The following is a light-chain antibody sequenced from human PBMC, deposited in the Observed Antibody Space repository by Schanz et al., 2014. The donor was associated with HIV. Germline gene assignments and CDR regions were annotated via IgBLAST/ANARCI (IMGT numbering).Light chain of an antibody. J-gene: IGLJ1*01. CDR3: SSYSSEGSPYV. CDR1: NSDIGGFNF. V-gene: IGLV2-14*01. CDR2: DVT. Sequence: QSALTQPAFVSGAPGQSITISCTGTNSDIGGFNFLPRYRQHPGKAPNLMIYDVTHRPSGISSRFSGSKSGNTASLTISGLQAEDEADYYCSSYSSEGSPYVIGTGTKLTVL.